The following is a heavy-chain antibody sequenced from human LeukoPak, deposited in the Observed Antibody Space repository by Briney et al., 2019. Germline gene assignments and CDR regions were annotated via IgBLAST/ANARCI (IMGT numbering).Heavy chain of an antibody. CDR1: GFTFSSYS. V-gene: IGHV3-21*01. Sequence: GGSLRLSCAASGFTFSSYSMNWVRQAPGKGLEWVSSICSSSSYIYYADSVKGRFTISRDNAKNSLYLQMNSLRAEDTAVYYCARDSIVATITDEDAFDYWGQGTLVTVSS. CDR2: ICSSSSYI. CDR3: ARDSIVATITDEDAFDY. J-gene: IGHJ4*02. D-gene: IGHD5-12*01.